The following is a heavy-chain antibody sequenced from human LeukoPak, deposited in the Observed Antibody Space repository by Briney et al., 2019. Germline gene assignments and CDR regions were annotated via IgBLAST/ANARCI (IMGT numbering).Heavy chain of an antibody. D-gene: IGHD6-19*01. CDR2: IGGSGGST. CDR3: AKGRSGWFPDAFDI. Sequence: PGGSLRLSCAASGFTFSFYAMSWVRQAPGKGLEWVSAIGGSGGSTYYADSVKGRFTISRDISKNTLCLQMNSLRAEDTAVYYCAKGRSGWFPDAFDIWGQGTMVTVSS. CDR1: GFTFSFYA. V-gene: IGHV3-23*01. J-gene: IGHJ3*02.